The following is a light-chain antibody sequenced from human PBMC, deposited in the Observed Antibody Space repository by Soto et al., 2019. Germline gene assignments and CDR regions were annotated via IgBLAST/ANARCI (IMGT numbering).Light chain of an antibody. CDR3: QTWGTGIWV. CDR2: LNSDGSH. V-gene: IGLV4-69*01. Sequence: QSVLTQSPSASASLGASVNLTCTLSSGHSSYAIAWHQQQPEQGPRYLMKLNSDGSHSKGDGIPDRFSGSSSGAERYLTISGLQSEDEADYYCQTWGTGIWVFGGGTKLTVL. J-gene: IGLJ3*02. CDR1: SGHSSYA.